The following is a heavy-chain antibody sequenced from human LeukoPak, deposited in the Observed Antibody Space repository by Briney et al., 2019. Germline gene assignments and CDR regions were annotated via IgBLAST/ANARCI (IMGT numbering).Heavy chain of an antibody. Sequence: GGSLRLSCAASGFSVSSKYMTWVRQAPGEGPEWVSVLYSDGTTYYSDSVKGRFTISRDNSKNALFLQMNSLGADDTAVYYCARLMVITNRVDAFEIWGQGTMVTVSS. CDR1: GFSVSSKY. J-gene: IGHJ3*02. D-gene: IGHD2/OR15-2a*01. CDR3: ARLMVITNRVDAFEI. V-gene: IGHV3-53*01. CDR2: LYSDGTT.